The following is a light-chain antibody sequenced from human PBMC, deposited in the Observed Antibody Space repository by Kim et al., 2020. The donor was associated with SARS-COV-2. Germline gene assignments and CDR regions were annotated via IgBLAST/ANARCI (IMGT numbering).Light chain of an antibody. V-gene: IGLV3-19*01. CDR1: SLRNYY. CDR2: GKN. Sequence: SSELTQDPAVSVALGQTVRITCQGDSLRNYYASWYQQKPGQAPVLVIYGKNDRPSGIPDRFSGSSSGNTASLTITGAQAEDEADYYCNSRGSSVNHLVFG. J-gene: IGLJ1*01. CDR3: NSRGSSVNHLV.